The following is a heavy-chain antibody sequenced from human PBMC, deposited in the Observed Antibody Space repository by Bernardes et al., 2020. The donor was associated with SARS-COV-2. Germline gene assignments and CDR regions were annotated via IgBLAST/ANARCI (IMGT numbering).Heavy chain of an antibody. CDR1: GGSISSSHW. V-gene: IGHV4-4*02. CDR2: IYHSGST. J-gene: IGHJ4*02. Sequence: TLSLTCAVSGGSISSSHWWSWVRQPPGKGLEWIGEIYHSGSTNYNPSLKSRVTISVDKSKNQFSLKLSSVTAADTAVYYCAGEYYDYVWGSYRQYYFDYWGQGTLVTVSS. D-gene: IGHD3-16*02. CDR3: AGEYYDYVWGSYRQYYFDY.